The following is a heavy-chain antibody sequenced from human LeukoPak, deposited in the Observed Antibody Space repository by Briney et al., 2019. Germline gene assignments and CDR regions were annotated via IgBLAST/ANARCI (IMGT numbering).Heavy chain of an antibody. CDR2: IYYSGST. Sequence: SETLSLTCTVSGGSISSYYWGWIRQPPGKGLEWIGSIYYSGSTYYNPSLKSRVTISVDTSKNQFSLNLSSVTAADTAVYYCARIYYYDSSGPFDYWGQGTLVTVSS. D-gene: IGHD3-22*01. CDR1: GGSISSYY. J-gene: IGHJ4*02. CDR3: ARIYYYDSSGPFDY. V-gene: IGHV4-39*01.